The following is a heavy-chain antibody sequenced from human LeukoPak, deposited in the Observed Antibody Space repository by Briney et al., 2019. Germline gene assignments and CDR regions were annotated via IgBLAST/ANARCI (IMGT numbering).Heavy chain of an antibody. CDR3: ARDSLPLGYFDY. CDR1: GYSISSGYY. Sequence: SGTLSLTCTVSGYSISSGYYWGWIRQPPGKGLEWIGYIYYSGSTNYNPSLKSRVTISVDTSKNQFSLKLSSVTAADTAVYYCARDSLPLGYFDYWGQGTLVTVSS. J-gene: IGHJ4*02. CDR2: IYYSGST. V-gene: IGHV4-61*01.